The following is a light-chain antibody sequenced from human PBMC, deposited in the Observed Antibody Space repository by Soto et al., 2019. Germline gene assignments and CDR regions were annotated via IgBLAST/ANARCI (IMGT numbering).Light chain of an antibody. CDR1: QSVSSSY. V-gene: IGKV3-20*01. CDR2: GTS. J-gene: IGKJ1*01. CDR3: QQYGSSSWT. Sequence: EIVLTQSPGTLSLSPGERATLSCRASQSVSSSYLAWYQQKPGQAPRLLIYGTSGRDTAIPDRFSGSGYGTDFTRHISRREPEDFAVYYCQQYGSSSWTFCQGTKVEIK.